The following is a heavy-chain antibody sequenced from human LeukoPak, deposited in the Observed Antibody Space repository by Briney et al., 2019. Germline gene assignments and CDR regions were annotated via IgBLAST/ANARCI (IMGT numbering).Heavy chain of an antibody. CDR3: AREDMITFGGVIAPGPFFDY. J-gene: IGHJ4*02. Sequence: ASVKVSCKASGYTFTAYYIHWLRQAPGQGLEWMGRINPNSGATKYAQKFQDRVTVTRDTSISTAYMELSRLRSDDTAVYYCAREDMITFGGVIAPGPFFDYWGQGTLVTVSS. D-gene: IGHD3-16*02. CDR1: GYTFTAYY. CDR2: INPNSGAT. V-gene: IGHV1-2*06.